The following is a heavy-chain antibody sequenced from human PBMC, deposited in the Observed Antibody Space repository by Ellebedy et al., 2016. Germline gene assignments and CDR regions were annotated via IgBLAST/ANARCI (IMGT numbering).Heavy chain of an antibody. CDR3: AKYPCSGGSCYSEDWYFDL. V-gene: IGHV3-30*18. D-gene: IGHD2-15*01. Sequence: GGSLRLSXVASGFTFSSYWMTWVRQAPGKGLEWVAVISYDGSNKYYADSVKGRFTISRDNSKNTLYLQMNSLRAEDTAVYYCAKYPCSGGSCYSEDWYFDLWGRGTLVTVSS. CDR1: GFTFSSYW. J-gene: IGHJ2*01. CDR2: ISYDGSNK.